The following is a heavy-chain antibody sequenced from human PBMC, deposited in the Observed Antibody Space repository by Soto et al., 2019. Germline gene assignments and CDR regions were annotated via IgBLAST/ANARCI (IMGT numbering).Heavy chain of an antibody. J-gene: IGHJ4*02. CDR2: IYYSGST. D-gene: IGHD5-18*01. Sequence: SETMSVTCTVAGGSISSGCYYWSWIRQHPEKGLEWIGYIYYSGSTYYNPSLKSRVTISVDTSKNQFSLKLSSVTAADTAVYYCARSGYSYGPNPLLYWGQGTLVTVSS. CDR3: ARSGYSYGPNPLLY. CDR1: GGSISSGCYY. V-gene: IGHV4-31*03.